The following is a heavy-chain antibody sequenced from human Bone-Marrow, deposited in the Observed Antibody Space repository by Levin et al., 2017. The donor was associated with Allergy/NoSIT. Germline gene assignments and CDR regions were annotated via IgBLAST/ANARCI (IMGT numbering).Heavy chain of an antibody. CDR1: GYTFTDYY. CDR3: ARGHCTNSGSTEATGLYQY. J-gene: IGHJ4*02. Sequence: ASVKVSCKASGYTFTDYYLHWVRQAPGQGLEWMGWIDPNNGGRKYAQKFQDRVTMTRDTSINTVYMELSSLKSDDAAVYYCARGHCTNSGSTEATGLYQYRGQGTLVTVS. CDR2: IDPNNGGR. V-gene: IGHV1-2*02. D-gene: IGHD2-8*01.